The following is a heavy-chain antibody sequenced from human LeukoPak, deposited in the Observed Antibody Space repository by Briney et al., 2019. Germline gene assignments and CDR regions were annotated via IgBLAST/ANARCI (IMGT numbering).Heavy chain of an antibody. J-gene: IGHJ2*01. CDR1: GGSISSGGYY. CDR2: IYYSGST. D-gene: IGHD3-16*01. Sequence: SENLSLNCTVSGGSISSGGYYWSWIRQHPGKGLEWIGYIYYSGSTYYNPSLKSRVTISVDTSKNQFSLKLSSVTAADTAVYYCARGVLGDFDLWGRGTLVTVSS. V-gene: IGHV4-31*03. CDR3: ARGVLGDFDL.